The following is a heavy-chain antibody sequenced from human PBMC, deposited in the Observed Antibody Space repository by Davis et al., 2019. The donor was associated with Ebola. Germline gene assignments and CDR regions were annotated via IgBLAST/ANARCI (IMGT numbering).Heavy chain of an antibody. CDR2: MNPNSGNT. CDR3: AKSGLSFGVVKYHYGMDV. V-gene: IGHV1-8*01. D-gene: IGHD3-3*01. J-gene: IGHJ6*04. CDR1: GYTFTSYD. Sequence: AASVQVSCKASGYTFTSYDINWVRQATGQGLEWMGWMNPNSGNTGYAQKFQGRVTMTRNTSISTAYMELSSLRSEDTAVYYCAKSGLSFGVVKYHYGMDVWGKGTTVTVSS.